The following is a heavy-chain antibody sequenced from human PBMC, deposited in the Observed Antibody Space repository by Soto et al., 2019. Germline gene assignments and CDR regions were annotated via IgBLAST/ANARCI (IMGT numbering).Heavy chain of an antibody. V-gene: IGHV3-23*01. Sequence: EVQLLESGGGLVQPGGSLRRSWAAAGFTFSNYALTWVRQSPGKGLEWVSTFSGSGGSTYYADSVRGRFTTSRDNSKSHRFLQMNSLRVEDTAIYYCARDWTGDTCPCLDVWGQGTTVSVSS. D-gene: IGHD3-3*01. J-gene: IGHJ6*02. CDR2: FSGSGGST. CDR1: GFTFSNYA. CDR3: ARDWTGDTCPCLDV.